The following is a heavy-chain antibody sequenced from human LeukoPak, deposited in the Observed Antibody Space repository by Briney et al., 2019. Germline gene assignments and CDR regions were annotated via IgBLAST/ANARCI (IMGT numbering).Heavy chain of an antibody. CDR3: AQGSYSGGRAFDI. CDR1: GFTFSSYS. V-gene: IGHV3-21*01. D-gene: IGHD2-15*01. CDR2: ISSSSSYI. Sequence: GGSLRLSCAASGFTFSSYSMNWVRQAPGKGLEWFSSISSSSSYIYYADSVKGRFTISRDNAKNSLYLQMNSLRAEDTAVYYCAQGSYSGGRAFDIWGQGTMVTVSS. J-gene: IGHJ3*02.